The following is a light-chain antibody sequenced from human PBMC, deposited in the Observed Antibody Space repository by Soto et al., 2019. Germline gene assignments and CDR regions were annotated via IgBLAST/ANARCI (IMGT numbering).Light chain of an antibody. CDR1: TGAVISVHY. CDR2: DTS. CDR3: LLSYGGARV. V-gene: IGLV7-46*01. J-gene: IGLJ2*01. Sequence: QTVVTQEPSLTVSPGGTVTLTCGSSTGAVISVHYPYWFQQKPGQAPRTLIYDTSDKHSWTPARFSGSLLGGKAALTLSGAQPEDEAEYYCLLSYGGARVFGGGTQLTVL.